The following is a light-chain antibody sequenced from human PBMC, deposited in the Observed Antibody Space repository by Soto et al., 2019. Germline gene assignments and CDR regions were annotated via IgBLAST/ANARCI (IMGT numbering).Light chain of an antibody. CDR1: QSLSSN. CDR3: QQYNNWRT. Sequence: EIVMTQSPATLSVSPGERATLSCSASQSLSSNLAWYQQKPGQAPRLLIYGASTRATGIPARFSGSGSGTEFTLTISSLQSEDFAVYYCQQYNNWRTFGQGTKVESK. J-gene: IGKJ1*01. CDR2: GAS. V-gene: IGKV3-15*01.